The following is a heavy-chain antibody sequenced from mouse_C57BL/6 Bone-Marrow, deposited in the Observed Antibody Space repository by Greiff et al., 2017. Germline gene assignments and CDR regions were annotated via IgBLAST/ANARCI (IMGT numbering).Heavy chain of an antibody. J-gene: IGHJ2*01. CDR3: NPTTVVDFDY. Sequence: DVQLQESGAELVRPGASVKLSCTASGFNIKDDYMHWVKQRPEQGLEWIGWIDPENGDTEYASKFQGKATITADTSSNTAYLQLSSLTSEDTAVYYCNPTTVVDFDYWGQGTTLTVSS. CDR1: GFNIKDDY. V-gene: IGHV14-4*01. CDR2: IDPENGDT. D-gene: IGHD1-1*01.